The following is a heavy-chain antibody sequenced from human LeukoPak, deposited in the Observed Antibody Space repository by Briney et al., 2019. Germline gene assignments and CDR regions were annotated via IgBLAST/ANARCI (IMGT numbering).Heavy chain of an antibody. CDR2: IKQDGSEK. Sequence: GGSLRLSCAASGFTFSSYWMSWVRQAPGKGLEWVANIKQDGSEKYYVDSVKGRFTISRDNAKNSLYLQMNSLRAEDTAVYYCARAAWIDYYYYMDVWGKGTTVTIS. V-gene: IGHV3-7*01. CDR1: GFTFSSYW. D-gene: IGHD2-2*03. J-gene: IGHJ6*03. CDR3: ARAAWIDYYYYMDV.